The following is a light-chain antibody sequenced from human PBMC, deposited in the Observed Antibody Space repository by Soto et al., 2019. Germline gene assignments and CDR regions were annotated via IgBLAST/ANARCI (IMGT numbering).Light chain of an antibody. CDR1: SSDDGGYNY. CDR3: SSYTSSSTYV. J-gene: IGLJ1*01. CDR2: EVS. V-gene: IGLV2-14*01. Sequence: QSALTQPASVSGSPGQSITISCTGTSSDDGGYNYVSWYQQHPGKAPKLMIYEVSNRPSGVSNRFSGSKSGNTASLTISGLQAEDEADYYCSSYTSSSTYVVGTGTKLTVL.